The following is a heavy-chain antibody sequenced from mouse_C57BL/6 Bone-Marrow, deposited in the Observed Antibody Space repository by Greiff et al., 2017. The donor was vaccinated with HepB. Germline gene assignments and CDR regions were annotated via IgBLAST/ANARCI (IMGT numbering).Heavy chain of an antibody. V-gene: IGHV3-8*01. CDR3: ARFYDGYFYAMDY. J-gene: IGHJ4*01. CDR1: GYSITSDY. D-gene: IGHD2-3*01. CDR2: ISYSGSN. Sequence: EVKLVESGPGLAKPSQTLSLTCSVTGYSITSDYWNWIRKFPGNKLKYMGYISYSGSNYYNPSLKSRISITRDTSKNQYYLQLNSVTTEDTATYYCARFYDGYFYAMDYWGQGTSVTVSS.